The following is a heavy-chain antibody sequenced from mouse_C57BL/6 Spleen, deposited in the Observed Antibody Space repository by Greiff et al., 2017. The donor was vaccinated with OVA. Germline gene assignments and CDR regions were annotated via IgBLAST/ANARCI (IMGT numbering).Heavy chain of an antibody. J-gene: IGHJ4*01. CDR1: GYTFTSYW. V-gene: IGHV1-61*01. D-gene: IGHD2-5*01. CDR2: IYPSDSET. CDR3: ARRVRYSNYVDYAMDY. Sequence: QVQLQQPGAELVRPGSSVKLSCKASGYTFTSYWMDWVKQRPGQGLEWIGNIYPSDSETHYNQKFKDKATLTVDKSSSTAYMQLSSLTSEDSAVYYCARRVRYSNYVDYAMDYWGQGTSVTVSS.